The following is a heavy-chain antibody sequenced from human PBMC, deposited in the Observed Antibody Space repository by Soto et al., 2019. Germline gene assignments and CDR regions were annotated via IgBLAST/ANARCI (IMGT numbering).Heavy chain of an antibody. CDR3: AKGDPYCTNGVCYNPPDY. D-gene: IGHD2-8*01. V-gene: IGHV3-30*18. CDR1: GFTFSSYG. J-gene: IGHJ4*02. CDR2: ISYDGSNK. Sequence: GSLRLSCAASGFTFSSYGMHWVRQAPGKGLEWVAVISYDGSNKYYADSVKGRFTISRGNSKNTLYLQMNSLRAEDTAVYYCAKGDPYCTNGVCYNPPDYWGQGTLVTVSS.